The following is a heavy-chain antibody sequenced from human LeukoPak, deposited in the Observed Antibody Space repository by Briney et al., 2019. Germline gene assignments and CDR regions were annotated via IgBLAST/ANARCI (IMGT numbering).Heavy chain of an antibody. CDR3: ARGVPYCSGGSCYLPNYFDY. J-gene: IGHJ4*02. CDR2: INHSGST. Sequence: PSETLSLTCAVYGGSFSGYYWSWIRQPPGEGLEWIGEINHSGSTNYNPSLKSRVTISVDTSKNQFSLKLSSVTAADTAVYYCARGVPYCSGGSCYLPNYFDYWGQGTLVTVSS. CDR1: GGSFSGYY. D-gene: IGHD2-15*01. V-gene: IGHV4-34*01.